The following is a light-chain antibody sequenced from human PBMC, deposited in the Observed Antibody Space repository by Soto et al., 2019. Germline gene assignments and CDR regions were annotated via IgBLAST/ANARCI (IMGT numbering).Light chain of an antibody. CDR2: LNSDGSH. J-gene: IGLJ2*01. CDR1: SGHSSYD. CDR3: QTWASGTVV. V-gene: IGLV4-69*01. Sequence: QPVLTQSPSASASLGASVKLTCTVSSGHSSYDIAWHQQQPEKGPRYLMKLNSDGSHSRGAGIPDRFSGSSSGAERYLTISSLQSEDEAYYYCQTWASGTVVFGGGTKLTVL.